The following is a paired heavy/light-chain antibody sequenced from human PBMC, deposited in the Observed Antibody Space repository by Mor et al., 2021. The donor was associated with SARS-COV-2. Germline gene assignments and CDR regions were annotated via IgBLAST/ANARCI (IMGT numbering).Light chain of an antibody. Sequence: QSALTQPASVSGSPGQSITISCTGTSSDVGGYNYVSWYQQHPGKAPKLMIYEVNNRPSGVSNRFSGSKSGNTASLTISGLQAEDEADYYCSSYTSSSTWVFGGGTKLTVL. CDR1: SSDVGGYNY. CDR2: EVN. V-gene: IGLV2-14*01. J-gene: IGLJ3*02. CDR3: SSYTSSSTWV.
Heavy chain of an antibody. J-gene: IGHJ5*02. D-gene: IGHD1-26*01. CDR1: GFTFSGSA. CDR2: IRSKANSYAT. V-gene: IGHV3-73*01. CDR3: TRDYSGTYGRWFDP. Sequence: EVQLVESGGGLVQPGGSLKLSCAASGFTFSGSAMHWVRQASGKGLEWVGRIRSKANSYATAYAASVKGRFTISRDESNNSAYLQMNSLKTEDTAVYYCTRDYSGTYGRWFDPRGQGTLVTVSS.